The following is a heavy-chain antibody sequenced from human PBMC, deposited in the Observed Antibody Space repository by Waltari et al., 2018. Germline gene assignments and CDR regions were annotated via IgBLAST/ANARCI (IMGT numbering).Heavy chain of an antibody. D-gene: IGHD3-10*01. V-gene: IGHV4-38-2*01. CDR3: ARINRGHKRHNCFDP. J-gene: IGHJ5*02. CDR1: NYSISSDYY. Sequence: QVQLQESGPGLVKPSETLSLTCAVSNYSISSDYYWGWIRQPPGKGLEWIGSIYHSGGTYYNPSLKSRVTISVDTSKNQFSLNLRSVTAADTAIYYCARINRGHKRHNCFDPWGQGTLVTVSS. CDR2: IYHSGGT.